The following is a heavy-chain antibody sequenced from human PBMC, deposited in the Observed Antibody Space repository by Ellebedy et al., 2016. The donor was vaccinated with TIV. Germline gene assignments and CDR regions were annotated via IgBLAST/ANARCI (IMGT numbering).Heavy chain of an antibody. Sequence: PGGSLTLSCAASGFTFSNYDMHWVRQATGKGLEWVSGIGTAGDTYYPGSVKGRFTISRENAKNSLFLQMNSLRDGDTAVYYCARGRYGPWGQGTLVTVSS. V-gene: IGHV3-13*01. CDR1: GFTFSNYD. D-gene: IGHD3-10*01. CDR3: ARGRYGP. CDR2: IGTAGDT. J-gene: IGHJ5*02.